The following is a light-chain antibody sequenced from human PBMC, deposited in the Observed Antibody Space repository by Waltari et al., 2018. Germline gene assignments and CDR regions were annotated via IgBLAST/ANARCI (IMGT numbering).Light chain of an antibody. Sequence: DIQMTQSPSTLSASVGDRVTIPCRASQSISSWLAWYQLKPGKAPKLLIDKASSLESGVPLRFSGSGSGTEFALTISSLQPEDFATDYCQQYNSYWTCGQGTKVEIK. CDR1: QSISSW. V-gene: IGKV1-5*03. CDR2: KAS. CDR3: QQYNSYWT. J-gene: IGKJ1*01.